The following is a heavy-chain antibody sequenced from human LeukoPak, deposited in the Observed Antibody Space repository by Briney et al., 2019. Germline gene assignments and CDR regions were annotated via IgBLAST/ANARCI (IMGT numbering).Heavy chain of an antibody. J-gene: IGHJ4*02. Sequence: GSLRLSCAASGFTFSSYWMSWIRQPPGKGLEWIGEINHSGSTNYNPSLKSRVTISVDTSKNQFSLKLSSVTAADTAVYYCASLSTGGVLDYWGQGTLVTVSS. CDR2: INHSGST. CDR3: ASLSTGGVLDY. V-gene: IGHV4-34*01. CDR1: GFTFSSYW. D-gene: IGHD2-8*02.